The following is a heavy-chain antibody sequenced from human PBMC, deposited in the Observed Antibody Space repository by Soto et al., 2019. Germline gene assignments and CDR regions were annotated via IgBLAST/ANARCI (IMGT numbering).Heavy chain of an antibody. D-gene: IGHD2-21*02. CDR3: ARVLAYCGGDCYWTHFDI. J-gene: IGHJ3*02. CDR1: GGTFSSYA. CDR2: IIPIFGTA. Sequence: QVQLVQSGAEVKKPGSSVKVSCKASGGTFSSYAISWVRQAPGQGLEWMGGIIPIFGTANYAQKFQGRVTITADESTSTAYMELSSLRSEDTAVYYCARVLAYCGGDCYWTHFDIWGQGTMVTVSS. V-gene: IGHV1-69*12.